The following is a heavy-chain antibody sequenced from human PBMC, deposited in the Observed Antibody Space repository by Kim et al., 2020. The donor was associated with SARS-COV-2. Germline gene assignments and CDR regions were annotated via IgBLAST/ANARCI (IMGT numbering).Heavy chain of an antibody. CDR1: GGTFSSYA. D-gene: IGHD6-13*01. Sequence: SVKVSCKASGGTFSSYAISWVRQAPGQGLEWMGGIVPIFGTANYAQKFQGRVTITADESTSTAYMELSSLRSEDTAVYYCARVVGSSSLEFYFDYWGQGTLVTVSS. J-gene: IGHJ4*02. CDR2: IVPIFGTA. CDR3: ARVVGSSSLEFYFDY. V-gene: IGHV1-69*13.